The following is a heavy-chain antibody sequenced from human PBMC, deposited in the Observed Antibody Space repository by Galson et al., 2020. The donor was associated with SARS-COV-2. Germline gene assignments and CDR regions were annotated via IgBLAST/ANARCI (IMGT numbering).Heavy chain of an antibody. J-gene: IGHJ4*02. CDR1: GFIFTNYA. CDR2: INSGGLVA. D-gene: IGHD3-10*01. Sequence: GGSLRLSCATSGFIFTNYALTWVRQAPGKGLEWVSGINSGGLVAYYADSVKGRFTISRDNFKNTLYLQMNSLRAEDTALYYCAKDQGRPFFASGSRSSFIDYWGQGTLVTVSS. V-gene: IGHV3-23*01. CDR3: AKDQGRPFFASGSRSSFIDY.